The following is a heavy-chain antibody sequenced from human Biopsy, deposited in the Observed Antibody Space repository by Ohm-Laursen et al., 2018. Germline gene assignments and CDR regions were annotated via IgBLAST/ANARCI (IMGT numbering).Heavy chain of an antibody. CDR2: FAPENGKT. CDR3: AADINVWNVNY. V-gene: IGHV1-24*01. D-gene: IGHD1-1*01. Sequence: GVSVKVSCKVSGYTLNELSMHWVRQVPGKGLEWMGGFAPENGKTVYAQNFQARVSLTEDASTDTAYMELRSLRSEDTAVYYCAADINVWNVNYWGQGTQVTVSS. CDR1: GYTLNELS. J-gene: IGHJ4*02.